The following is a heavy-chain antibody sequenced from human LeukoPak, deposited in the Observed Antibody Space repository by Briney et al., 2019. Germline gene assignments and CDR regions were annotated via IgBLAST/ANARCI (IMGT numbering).Heavy chain of an antibody. CDR1: GFDFSSYA. Sequence: GGSLRLSCAASGFDFSSYAMSWVRQAPGKGLEWVSAISGSGGSTYYADSVKGRFTISRDSSKNTLYLQMNSLRAEDTAVYYCAKDGSGSHDYWGQGTLVTVSS. CDR3: AKDGSGSHDY. V-gene: IGHV3-23*01. CDR2: ISGSGGST. J-gene: IGHJ4*02. D-gene: IGHD1-26*01.